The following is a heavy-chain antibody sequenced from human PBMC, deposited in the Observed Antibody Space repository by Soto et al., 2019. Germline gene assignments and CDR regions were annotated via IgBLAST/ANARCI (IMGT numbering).Heavy chain of an antibody. D-gene: IGHD5-12*01. V-gene: IGHV4-31*03. CDR2: IYYSGST. CDR1: GGSVSSGAYY. CDR3: ARARLRAVYAFDI. Sequence: QVQLQESDAGLVKASQTLSLTCTVSGGSVSSGAYYWTWIRPRPGKGLEWIGYIYYSGSTYYSPSLKSRLSISLDTSKNQFSLRLSSVTAADTAMYYCARARLRAVYAFDIWGQGTMVTVSS. J-gene: IGHJ3*02.